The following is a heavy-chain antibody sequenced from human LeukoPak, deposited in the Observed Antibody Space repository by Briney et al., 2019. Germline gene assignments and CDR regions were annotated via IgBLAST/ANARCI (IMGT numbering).Heavy chain of an antibody. J-gene: IGHJ4*02. Sequence: PSGTLSLTCTVSGDSISRSTYYWAWIRQPPGTGLEWIGSVYYGRSPYFNPSLESRATISVDTSKNHFSLKMSSVTAADTAVYYCARSSGTGTFSYWGQGTLVTVSS. V-gene: IGHV4-39*02. CDR2: VYYGRSP. CDR3: ARSSGTGTFSY. D-gene: IGHD6-25*01. CDR1: GDSISRSTYY.